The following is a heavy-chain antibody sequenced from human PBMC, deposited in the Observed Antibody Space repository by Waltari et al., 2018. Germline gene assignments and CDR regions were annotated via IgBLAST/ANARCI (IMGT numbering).Heavy chain of an antibody. CDR2: IYYSGST. CDR1: GGSISSYY. J-gene: IGHJ3*02. Sequence: QVQLQESGPGLVKPSETLSLTCTVSGGSISSYYWSWIRQPPGKGLEWIGYIYYSGSTNYNPSLKSRVTISVDTSKNQFSLKLSSVTAADTAVYYCARKTAAGARAFDIWGQGTMVIVSS. CDR3: ARKTAAGARAFDI. D-gene: IGHD6-13*01. V-gene: IGHV4-59*01.